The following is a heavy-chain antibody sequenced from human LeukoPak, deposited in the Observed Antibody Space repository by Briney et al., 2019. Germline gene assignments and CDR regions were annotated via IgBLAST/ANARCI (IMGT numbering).Heavy chain of an antibody. V-gene: IGHV4-34*01. D-gene: IGHD1-1*01. CDR1: GESFSGYY. Sequence: SETLSLTCAVYGESFSGYYWSWIRQPPGKGLEWIGSIYYSGSTYYNPSLKSRVTISVDTSKNQFSLKLSSVTAADTAVYYCARIANWGTYGDYWGQGTLVTVSS. CDR2: IYYSGST. J-gene: IGHJ4*02. CDR3: ARIANWGTYGDY.